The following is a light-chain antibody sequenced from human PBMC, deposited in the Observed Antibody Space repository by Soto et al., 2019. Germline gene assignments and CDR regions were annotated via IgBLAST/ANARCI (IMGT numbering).Light chain of an antibody. Sequence: AIQMTQSPSSLSASVGDRVTITCRSSQDIRDDLSWYQQRPGRAPKLLLFAASRLEGGVPSRFSGSYSGRDFTLTISGLQPDDFATYYCLQYGSSPSITFGQGTRLEIK. J-gene: IGKJ5*01. CDR1: QDIRDD. V-gene: IGKV1-6*01. CDR3: LQYGSSPSIT. CDR2: AAS.